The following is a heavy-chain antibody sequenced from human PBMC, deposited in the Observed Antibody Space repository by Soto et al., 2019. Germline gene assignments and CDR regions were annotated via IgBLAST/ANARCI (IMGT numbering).Heavy chain of an antibody. CDR2: ISYDGSNK. CDR3: AKDPGSSGYYWTPKFDY. V-gene: IGHV3-30*18. Sequence: GGSLRLSCAASGFTFSSYGMHWVRQAPGKGLEWVAVISYDGSNKYYADSVKGRFTISRDNSKNTLYLQMNSLRAEDTAVYYCAKDPGSSGYYWTPKFDYWGQGTLVTVSS. J-gene: IGHJ4*02. D-gene: IGHD3-3*01. CDR1: GFTFSSYG.